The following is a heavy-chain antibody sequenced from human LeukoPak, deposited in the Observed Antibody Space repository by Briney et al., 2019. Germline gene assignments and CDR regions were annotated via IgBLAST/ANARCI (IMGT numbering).Heavy chain of an antibody. CDR1: GFSFRSYG. CDR2: IWNDGRNK. Sequence: GGSLRLSCAASGFSFRSYGMHWVRQAPGKGLEWVAVIWNDGRNKYYADSVKGRFTISRDNAKNFLYLQMNSLRVEDTALYYCARDGDGRGEDFDYWGQGILVTVSS. CDR3: ARDGDGRGEDFDY. J-gene: IGHJ4*02. V-gene: IGHV3-33*01. D-gene: IGHD4-17*01.